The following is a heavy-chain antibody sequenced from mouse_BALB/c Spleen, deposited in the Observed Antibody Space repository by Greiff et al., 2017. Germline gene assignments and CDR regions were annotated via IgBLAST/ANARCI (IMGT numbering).Heavy chain of an antibody. V-gene: IGHV1-69*02. J-gene: IGHJ4*01. Sequence: QVQLQQPGAELVRPGASVKLSCKASGYTFTSYWINWVKQRPGQGLEWIGNIYPSDSYTNYNQKFKDKATLTVDKSSSTAYMQLSSPTSEDSAVYYCTRSEGNYYAMDYWGQGTSVTVSS. CDR1: GYTFTSYW. CDR3: TRSEGNYYAMDY. CDR2: IYPSDSYT. D-gene: IGHD2-1*01.